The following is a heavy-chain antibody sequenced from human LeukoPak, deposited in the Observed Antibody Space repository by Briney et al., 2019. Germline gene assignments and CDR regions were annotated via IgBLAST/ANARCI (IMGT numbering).Heavy chain of an antibody. D-gene: IGHD3-3*01. Sequence: GASVKVSCKASGYTFTDYYIHWVRQAPGQGLEWMGWISSNSGGTNYAQKFQGRVTMTRDTSISTAYMDLRRLRFDDTAVYYCARVNKPGFWSGYPGGAFDPWGQGTLVTVSS. CDR2: ISSNSGGT. CDR1: GYTFTDYY. V-gene: IGHV1-2*02. CDR3: ARVNKPGFWSGYPGGAFDP. J-gene: IGHJ5*02.